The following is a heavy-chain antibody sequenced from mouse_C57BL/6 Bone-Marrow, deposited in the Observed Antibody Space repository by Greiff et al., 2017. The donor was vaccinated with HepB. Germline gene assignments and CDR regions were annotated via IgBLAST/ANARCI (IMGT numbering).Heavy chain of an antibody. V-gene: IGHV5-6*02. D-gene: IGHD2-4*01. CDR2: ISSGGSYT. CDR3: ARDDYDKSGFAY. CDR1: GFTFSSYG. Sequence: EVKLVESGGDLVKPGGSLKLSCAASGFTFSSYGMSWVRQTPDKRLEWVATISSGGSYTYYPDSVKGRFTISRDNAKNTLYLQMSSLKSEDTAMYYCARDDYDKSGFAYWGQGTLVTVSA. J-gene: IGHJ3*01.